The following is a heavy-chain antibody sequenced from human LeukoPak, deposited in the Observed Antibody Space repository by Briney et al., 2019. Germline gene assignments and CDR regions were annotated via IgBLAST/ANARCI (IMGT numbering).Heavy chain of an antibody. J-gene: IGHJ1*01. V-gene: IGHV1-2*02. Sequence: ASVKVSCKTSGYRFTAYPLHWVRQAPGQGLEWMGWKNPNSGEASNAQRFQGRVTMTRDTSISVAYMELRSLTSDDTAVYYCARGMDAEAFQNWGQGTLVTVSS. D-gene: IGHD2-2*03. CDR3: ARGMDAEAFQN. CDR2: KNPNSGEA. CDR1: GYRFTAYP.